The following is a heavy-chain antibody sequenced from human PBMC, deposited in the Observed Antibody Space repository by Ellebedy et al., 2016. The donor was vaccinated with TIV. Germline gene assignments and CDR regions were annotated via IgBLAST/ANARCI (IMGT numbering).Heavy chain of an antibody. CDR3: ASTDHLESYYFDY. J-gene: IGHJ4*02. CDR2: INHSGST. D-gene: IGHD3-3*01. V-gene: IGHV4-34*01. CDR1: GGSMSSYS. Sequence: MPSETLSLTCTVSGGSMSSYSWSWIRQSPGKGLEWIGEINHSGSTNYNPSLKSRVTISVDTSKNQFTLKLSSVTAADTAVYYCASTDHLESYYFDYWGQGTLVTVSS.